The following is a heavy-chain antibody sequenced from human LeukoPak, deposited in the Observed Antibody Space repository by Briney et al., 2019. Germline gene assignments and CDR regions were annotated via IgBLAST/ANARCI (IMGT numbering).Heavy chain of an antibody. CDR3: ARVFTYDSSGYYYERYGAFDI. J-gene: IGHJ3*02. D-gene: IGHD3-22*01. CDR1: GYTFTSYG. CDR2: ISAYNGNT. Sequence: ASVKVSCKASGYTFTSYGISWVRQAPGQGLEWMGWISAYNGNTNYAQKLQGRVTMTTDTSTSTAYMELRSLRSDDTAVYYCARVFTYDSSGYYYERYGAFDIWGQGTMVTVSS. V-gene: IGHV1-18*01.